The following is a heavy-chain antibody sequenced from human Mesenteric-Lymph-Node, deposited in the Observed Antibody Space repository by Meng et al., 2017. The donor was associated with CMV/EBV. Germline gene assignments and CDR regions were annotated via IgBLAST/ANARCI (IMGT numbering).Heavy chain of an antibody. CDR2: INWNGGTT. J-gene: IGHJ4*02. CDR1: GFTVSSNY. Sequence: GGSLRLSCAASGFTVSSNYMSWVRQAPGKGLEWVSGINWNGGTTGYADSVKGRFTISRDNAKNFLYLQMNSLRAEDTALYYCARRDGAEGPDYWGQGTLVTVSS. V-gene: IGHV3-20*04. CDR3: ARRDGAEGPDY. D-gene: IGHD4-17*01.